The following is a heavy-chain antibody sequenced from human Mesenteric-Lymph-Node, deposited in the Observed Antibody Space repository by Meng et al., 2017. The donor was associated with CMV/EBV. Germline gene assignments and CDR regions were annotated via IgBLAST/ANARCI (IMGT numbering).Heavy chain of an antibody. CDR3: ARDGPRAGDGMDV. D-gene: IGHD3-10*01. CDR2: IYNSGGA. J-gene: IGHJ6*02. Sequence: SGASSGSGGSYWTWIRQFPGKGLERIGHIYNSGGAYYIPSLRSRLSISADTTRNKYSLSLTSVSAADTAVYYCARDGPRAGDGMDVWGQGTTVTVSS. V-gene: IGHV4-31*02. CDR1: GASSGSGGSY.